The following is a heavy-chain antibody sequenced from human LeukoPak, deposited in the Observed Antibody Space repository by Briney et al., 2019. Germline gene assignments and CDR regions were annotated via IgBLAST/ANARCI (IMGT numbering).Heavy chain of an antibody. D-gene: IGHD5-18*01. CDR1: GGTFSSYA. V-gene: IGHV1-69*13. J-gene: IGHJ4*02. Sequence: EDSVKVSCKASGGTFSSYAISWVRQAPGQGLEWMGGIIPIFGTANYAQKFQGRVTITADESTSTAYMELSSLRSEDTAVYYCAKGGSTAIWDYWGQGTLVTVSS. CDR2: IIPIFGTA. CDR3: AKGGSTAIWDY.